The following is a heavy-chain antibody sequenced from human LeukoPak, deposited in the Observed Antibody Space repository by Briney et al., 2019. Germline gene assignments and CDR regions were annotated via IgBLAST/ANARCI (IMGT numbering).Heavy chain of an antibody. CDR1: GGSFSGYY. CDR3: ARGPTYYHDSSGYSFFFQH. Sequence: SETLSLTCAVYGGSFSGYYWSWIRQPQGKGLEWIGEINHSGSTNYNPSLKSRVTISVDTSKNQFSLKLSSVTAADTAVYYCARGPTYYHDSSGYSFFFQHWGQGTLVTVSS. D-gene: IGHD3-22*01. CDR2: INHSGST. J-gene: IGHJ1*01. V-gene: IGHV4-34*01.